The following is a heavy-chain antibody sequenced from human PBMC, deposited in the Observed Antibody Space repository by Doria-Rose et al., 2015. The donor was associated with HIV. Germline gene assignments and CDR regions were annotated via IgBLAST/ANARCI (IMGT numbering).Heavy chain of an antibody. Sequence: QITLKESGPVLVKPTETLTLTCTVSGVSLSSPGMGVSWIRQPPGKALEWLASIVSDDERSYKTSLKSRLTISRGPSKSQVVLTMTDMDPVDTATYYCARIKSSRWYHKYYFDFWGQGTLVIASA. CDR1: GVSLSSPGMG. D-gene: IGHD6-13*01. V-gene: IGHV2-26*01. J-gene: IGHJ4*02. CDR3: ARIKSSRWYHKYYFDF. CDR2: IVSDDER.